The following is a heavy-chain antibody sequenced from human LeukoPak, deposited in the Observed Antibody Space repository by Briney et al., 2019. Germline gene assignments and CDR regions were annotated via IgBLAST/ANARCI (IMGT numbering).Heavy chain of an antibody. V-gene: IGHV3-66*02. CDR3: ARRGGYCTNGVCFLRFDY. CDR2: IYSGGST. Sequence: GGSLRLSCAASGFTVSSNYMSWVRQAPGKGLEWVSVIYSGGSTYYADSVKGRFTISRDNSKNTLYLQMNSLRAEDTAVYYCARRGGYCTNGVCFLRFDYWGQGTLVTVSS. J-gene: IGHJ4*02. D-gene: IGHD2-8*01. CDR1: GFTVSSNY.